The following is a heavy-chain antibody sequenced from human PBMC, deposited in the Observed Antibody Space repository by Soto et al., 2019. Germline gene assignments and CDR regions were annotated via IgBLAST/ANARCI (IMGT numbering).Heavy chain of an antibody. CDR3: ATGRARTEAGAMDV. Sequence: QEQLVESGGGVVQPGRSLRLSCAASGFTFSSYTMHWVREAPDKGLEWVAVIPYDGSFKYYADSVKGRFTISRDNSRNTLYLQMSSLTDADTAVYYCATGRARTEAGAMDVWGQGTTVTVSS. D-gene: IGHD6-13*01. CDR2: IPYDGSFK. CDR1: GFTFSSYT. V-gene: IGHV3-30*04. J-gene: IGHJ6*02.